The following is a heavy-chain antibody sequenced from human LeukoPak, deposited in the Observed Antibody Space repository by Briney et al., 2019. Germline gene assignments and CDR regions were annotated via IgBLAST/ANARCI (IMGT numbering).Heavy chain of an antibody. CDR3: ARGRNYYGSGRPYGMDA. J-gene: IGHJ6*02. CDR1: GFTFSSYD. Sequence: GGSLRLSCAASGFTFSSYDMHWVRQATGKGLEWVSAIGTAGDTYYPGSVKGRFTISRENAKNSLYLQMNSLRAGDTAVYYCARGRNYYGSGRPYGMDAWGQGTTVTVSS. V-gene: IGHV3-13*04. CDR2: IGTAGDT. D-gene: IGHD3-10*01.